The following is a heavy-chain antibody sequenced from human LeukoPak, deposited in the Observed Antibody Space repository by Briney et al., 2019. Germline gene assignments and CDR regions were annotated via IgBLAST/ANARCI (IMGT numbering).Heavy chain of an antibody. Sequence: TGGSLRLSCAASGFTFSSYSMNWVRQAPGKGLEWVSSISSSSSYIYYADSVKGRFTISRDNAKNSLYPQMNSLRAEDTALYYCAKDISPDYYGPFDPWGQGTLVTVSS. CDR1: GFTFSSYS. D-gene: IGHD3-10*01. V-gene: IGHV3-21*04. CDR2: ISSSSSYI. J-gene: IGHJ5*02. CDR3: AKDISPDYYGPFDP.